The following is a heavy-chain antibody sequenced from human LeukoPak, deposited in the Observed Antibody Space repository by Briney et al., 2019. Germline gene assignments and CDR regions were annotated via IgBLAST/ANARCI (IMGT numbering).Heavy chain of an antibody. Sequence: GGSLRLSCAASGFTFDDYAMHWVRQAPGKGLEWVSGISWNSGSIGYADSVKGRFTISRDNAKNSLYQQMNSLRAEDTALYYCAKGDHYYDSIDYWGQGTLVTVSS. CDR1: GFTFDDYA. D-gene: IGHD3-22*01. CDR2: ISWNSGSI. J-gene: IGHJ4*02. V-gene: IGHV3-9*01. CDR3: AKGDHYYDSIDY.